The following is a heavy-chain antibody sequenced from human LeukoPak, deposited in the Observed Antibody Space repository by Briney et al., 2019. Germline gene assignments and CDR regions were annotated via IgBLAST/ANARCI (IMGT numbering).Heavy chain of an antibody. Sequence: GGSLRLSCEGSGLNFNDAWMSWIRQAPGKGLEWVGRVRTTAEGETTDYGAPVRGRFIISRDDSKSMVYLQMNRLETEDTAIYYCTAGLGKTDDDSWGQGTLVTVSS. V-gene: IGHV3-15*01. D-gene: IGHD4-11*01. CDR2: VRTTAEGETT. J-gene: IGHJ4*02. CDR1: GLNFNDAW. CDR3: TAGLGKTDDDS.